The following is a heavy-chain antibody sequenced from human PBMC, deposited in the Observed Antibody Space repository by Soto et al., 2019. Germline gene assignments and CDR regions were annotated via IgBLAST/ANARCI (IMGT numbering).Heavy chain of an antibody. D-gene: IGHD3-22*01. CDR1: GFSFEDHA. J-gene: IGHJ5*01. V-gene: IGHV3-9*01. CDR3: AKGRGALTVVSNWFDS. Sequence: EVQLVESGGGLVQPGRSLRLSCAAIGFSFEDHAMHWIRQVPGKGLEWVAGINCNSGITGYADSLKGRFTISRDNANNTLPLEMISLKTEDTAFYYCAKGRGALTVVSNWFDSWGKVTLVTVST. CDR2: INCNSGIT.